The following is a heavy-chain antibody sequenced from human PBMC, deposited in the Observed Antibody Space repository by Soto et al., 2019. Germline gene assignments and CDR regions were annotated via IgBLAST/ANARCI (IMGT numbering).Heavy chain of an antibody. J-gene: IGHJ4*02. CDR2: TSTNNDDR. D-gene: IGHD6-6*01. V-gene: IGHV1-18*04. Sequence: ASVKVSCKASGYRFSTYGINWVRQAPGQGLEWLGWTSTNNDDRNYAQKFRGRVTFTTDTSTSTAYMELRSLISDDTAVYFCARERYVASRHSHFDSWGQGTQVTV. CDR3: ARERYVASRHSHFDS. CDR1: GYRFSTYG.